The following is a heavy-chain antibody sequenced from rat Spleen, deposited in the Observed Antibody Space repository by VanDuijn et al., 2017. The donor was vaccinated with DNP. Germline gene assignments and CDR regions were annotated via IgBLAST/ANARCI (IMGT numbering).Heavy chain of an antibody. CDR1: GFTFSDYY. CDR2: ISYDGSRT. V-gene: IGHV5S10*01. D-gene: IGHD4-3*01. CDR3: TTDNSGLNWFAF. J-gene: IGHJ3*01. Sequence: EVQLVESGGGLVQPGRSLKLSCAASGFTFSDYYMAWVRQAPKKGLEWVAYISYDGSRTYYRDSVKGRFTISRDNAKSTLYLQMDSLRSEDTATYYCTTDNSGLNWFAFWGQGTLVTVSS.